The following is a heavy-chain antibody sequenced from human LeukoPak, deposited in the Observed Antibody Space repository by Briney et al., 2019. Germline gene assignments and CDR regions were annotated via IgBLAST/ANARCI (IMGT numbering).Heavy chain of an antibody. D-gene: IGHD1-7*01. CDR2: MNGEGTTI. Sequence: GGSLRLSCATSGLTFRTTWMHWVRQAPGKGLMWVSRMNGEGTTIDYADSVKGRFTVSRDYAKNTLFLQMNNLRTEGTALCFCATARNFRFEYWGQGSLVIVSA. CDR1: GLTFRTTW. CDR3: ATARNFRFEY. V-gene: IGHV3-74*01. J-gene: IGHJ4*02.